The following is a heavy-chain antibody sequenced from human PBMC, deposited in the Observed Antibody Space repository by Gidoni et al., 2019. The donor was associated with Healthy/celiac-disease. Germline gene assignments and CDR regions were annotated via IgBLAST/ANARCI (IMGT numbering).Heavy chain of an antibody. CDR3: ARDSAWELPPARDRKGDDY. CDR2: ISSSSSTI. V-gene: IGHV3-48*01. Sequence: GLEWVSYISSSSSTIYYADSVKGRFTISRDNAKNSLYLQMNSLRAEDTAVYYCARDSAWELPPARDRKGDDYWGQGTLVTVSS. D-gene: IGHD1-26*01. J-gene: IGHJ4*02.